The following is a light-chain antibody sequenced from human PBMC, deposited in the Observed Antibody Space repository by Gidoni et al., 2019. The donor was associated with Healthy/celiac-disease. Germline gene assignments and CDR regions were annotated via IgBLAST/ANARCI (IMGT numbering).Light chain of an antibody. Sequence: QSALTQPASVSGSPGQSINIPCTGTSSDVGGYNYVSWYQQHPGKAPKLMIYDVSNRPSGVSNRFSGAKSGNTASLTISGLQAEDEADYYCSSYTSSSTRVFGTGTKVTVL. CDR1: SSDVGGYNY. J-gene: IGLJ1*01. CDR2: DVS. CDR3: SSYTSSSTRV. V-gene: IGLV2-14*01.